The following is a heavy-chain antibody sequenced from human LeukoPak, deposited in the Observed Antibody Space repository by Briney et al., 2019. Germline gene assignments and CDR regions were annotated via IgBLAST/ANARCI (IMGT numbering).Heavy chain of an antibody. V-gene: IGHV1-69*04. D-gene: IGHD2-21*02. CDR1: GSTFSSYA. J-gene: IGHJ4*02. Sequence: PVKFSCKASGSTFSSYAISWGRQAPGQGLEWMGRIIPILGIANSAHKFKGRVTFTAANSTSTAYMELRSLGAGDTAGFYCPREVIPCGGDCYSIDYWGQGTLVTVSA. CDR3: PREVIPCGGDCYSIDY. CDR2: IIPILGIA.